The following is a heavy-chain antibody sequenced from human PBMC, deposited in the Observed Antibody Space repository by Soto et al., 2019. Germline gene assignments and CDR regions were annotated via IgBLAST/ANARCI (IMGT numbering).Heavy chain of an antibody. Sequence: PGGSLRLSCAASGFTFSSYGMHWVRQAPGKGLEWVAVISYDGSNKYYADSVKGRFTISRDNSKNTLYPQMNSLRAEDTAVYYCVRGVTTYFDYWGQGTLVTVSS. D-gene: IGHD3-10*01. CDR2: ISYDGSNK. V-gene: IGHV3-30*03. CDR1: GFTFSSYG. CDR3: VRGVTTYFDY. J-gene: IGHJ4*02.